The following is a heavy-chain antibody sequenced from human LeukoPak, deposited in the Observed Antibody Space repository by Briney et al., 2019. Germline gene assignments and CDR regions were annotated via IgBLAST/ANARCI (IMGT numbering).Heavy chain of an antibody. J-gene: IGHJ5*02. V-gene: IGHV3-43*01. CDR1: GFTFDDYT. D-gene: IGHD2-15*01. CDR2: ISWDGDRT. CDR3: ARGSVVVPAADNWFDP. Sequence: GGSLRLSCEASGFTFDDYTFHWVRQAPGKGLEWVSLISWDGDRTYYADSLKGRFTISRDNARNSLYLQMNSLRAEDTAVYYCARGSVVVPAADNWFDPWGQGTLVTVSS.